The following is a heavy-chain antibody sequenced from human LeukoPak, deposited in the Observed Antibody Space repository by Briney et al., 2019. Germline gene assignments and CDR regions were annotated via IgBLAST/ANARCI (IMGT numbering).Heavy chain of an antibody. J-gene: IGHJ6*03. D-gene: IGHD6-6*01. Sequence: PSETLSLTCTVSGGSISSYYWSWIRQPAGKGLEWIGRIYTSGSTNYNPSLKSRVTMSVDTSKNQFSLKLSSVTAADTAVYYCARDLKSSSSVSYYYYMDVWGKGTTVTVCS. CDR3: ARDLKSSSSVSYYYYMDV. V-gene: IGHV4-4*07. CDR1: GGSISSYY. CDR2: IYTSGST.